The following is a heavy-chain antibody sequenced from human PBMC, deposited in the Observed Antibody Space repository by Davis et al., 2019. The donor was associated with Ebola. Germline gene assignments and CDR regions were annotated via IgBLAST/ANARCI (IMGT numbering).Heavy chain of an antibody. V-gene: IGHV4-59*01. D-gene: IGHD1-14*01. Sequence: PSETLSLTCTVSGGSISSYYWSWIRQPPGKGLEWIGYIYYSGSTNYNPSLKSRVTISVDTSKNQFSLKLSSVTAADTAVYYCARGLWDGTLSYYYYYMDVWGKGTTVTVSS. CDR1: GGSISSYY. CDR3: ARGLWDGTLSYYYYYMDV. CDR2: IYYSGST. J-gene: IGHJ6*03.